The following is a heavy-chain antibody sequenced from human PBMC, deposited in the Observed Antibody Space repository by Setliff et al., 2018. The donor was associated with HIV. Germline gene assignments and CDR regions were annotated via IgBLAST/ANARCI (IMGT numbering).Heavy chain of an antibody. CDR2: INTKTGNP. CDR1: GYTFTSYA. J-gene: IGHJ6*03. V-gene: IGHV7-4-1*02. Sequence: GASVKVSCKASGYTFTSYAMNWVRQAPGQGLEWMGWINTKTGNPTYAQGFTGRFVFSLDTSLTTAFLEISSLKAEDTAMYYCARGAVRRGVTYGAYYYMDVWGKGTAVTVSS. CDR3: ARGAVRRGVTYGAYYYMDV. D-gene: IGHD3-10*01.